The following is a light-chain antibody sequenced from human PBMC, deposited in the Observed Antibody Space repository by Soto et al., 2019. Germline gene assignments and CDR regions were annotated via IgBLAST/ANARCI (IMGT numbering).Light chain of an antibody. V-gene: IGKV3-15*01. Sequence: EIVMTQSPATLSVSPGARATLSCRASQSVRSNLAWYQQKLGQAPRLLIYGATTRATGIPARFSGSGSGTEFTLTISSLQSEDFAIFYCQQYNDWPRTFGQGTKL. CDR3: QQYNDWPRT. CDR1: QSVRSN. J-gene: IGKJ2*01. CDR2: GAT.